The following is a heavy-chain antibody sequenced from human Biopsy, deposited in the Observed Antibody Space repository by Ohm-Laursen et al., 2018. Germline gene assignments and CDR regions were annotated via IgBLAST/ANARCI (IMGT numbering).Heavy chain of an antibody. J-gene: IGHJ5*02. Sequence: SVKVSCKASGYTFTSYDITWVRQASGQGPEWIGWLNPVSGNSNFGQKFRGRVTVTSDTSISTAYMELSGPTSDDTATYYCGRAVRNQLLTDPWGQGTLVTVSS. CDR2: LNPVSGNS. V-gene: IGHV1-8*01. CDR3: GRAVRNQLLTDP. CDR1: GYTFTSYD. D-gene: IGHD1-7*01.